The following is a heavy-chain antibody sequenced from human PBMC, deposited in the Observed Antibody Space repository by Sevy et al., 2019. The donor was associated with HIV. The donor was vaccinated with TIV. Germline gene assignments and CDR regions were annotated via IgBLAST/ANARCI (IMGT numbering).Heavy chain of an antibody. V-gene: IGHV4-31*03. D-gene: IGHD3-16*02. J-gene: IGHJ4*02. CDR3: ASASVWGSYRYPGRIDY. Sequence: SETLSLTCTVSGGSISSGGYYWSWIRQHPGKGLEWIGYIYYSGSTYYNPSLKSRVTISVDTSKNQLSLKLSSVTAADTAVYYCASASVWGSYRYPGRIDYWGQGTLVTVSS. CDR1: GGSISSGGYY. CDR2: IYYSGST.